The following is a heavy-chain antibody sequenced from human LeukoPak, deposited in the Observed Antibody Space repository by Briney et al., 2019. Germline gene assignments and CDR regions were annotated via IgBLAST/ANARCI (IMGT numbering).Heavy chain of an antibody. Sequence: SETLSLTCAVSGGSISSSNWWSWVRQPPGKGLEWIGEIYHSGSTNYNPSLKSRVTISVDTSKNQFSLKLSSVTAADTAVYYCARLAQDYGSGSYWLYRYYYYMDVWGKGTTVTVSS. CDR2: IYHSGST. CDR3: ARLAQDYGSGSYWLYRYYYYMDV. CDR1: GGSISSSNW. V-gene: IGHV4-4*02. J-gene: IGHJ6*03. D-gene: IGHD3-10*01.